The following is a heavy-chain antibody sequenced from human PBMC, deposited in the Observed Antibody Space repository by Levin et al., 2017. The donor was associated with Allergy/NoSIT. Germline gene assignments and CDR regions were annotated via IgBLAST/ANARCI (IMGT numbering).Heavy chain of an antibody. CDR1: GGSISSSSYF. CDR2: IYHSGST. Sequence: RPSETLSLTCTVSGGSISSSSYFWGWIRQPPGKGLEWIGSIYHSGSTYYNPSLKRRVTISVDTSKNQFSLKLSSVTAADTAMYFCARHERQQQLELFDHWSQGTLVTVSS. J-gene: IGHJ4*02. CDR3: ARHERQQQLELFDH. V-gene: IGHV4-39*01. D-gene: IGHD1-1*01.